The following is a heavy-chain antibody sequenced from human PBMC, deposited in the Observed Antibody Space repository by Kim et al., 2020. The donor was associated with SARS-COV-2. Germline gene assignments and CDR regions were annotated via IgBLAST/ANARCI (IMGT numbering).Heavy chain of an antibody. J-gene: IGHJ3*02. CDR2: FDPEDGET. V-gene: IGHV1-24*01. D-gene: IGHD6-13*01. Sequence: ASVKVSCKVSGYTLTELSMHWVRQAPGKGLEWMGGFDPEDGETIYAQKFQGRVTMTEDTSTDTAYMELSSLRSEDTAVYYCATGYRPRGYSSSWYSPASAFDIWGQGTMVTVSS. CDR1: GYTLTELS. CDR3: ATGYRPRGYSSSWYSPASAFDI.